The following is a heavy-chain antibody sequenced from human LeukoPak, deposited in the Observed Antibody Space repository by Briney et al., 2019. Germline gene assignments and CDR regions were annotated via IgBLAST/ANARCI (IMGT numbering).Heavy chain of an antibody. CDR1: GFTFSSCA. D-gene: IGHD6-19*01. Sequence: GGSLRLSCAASGFTFSSCAMSWVRQAPGKGLEWVSDISGSGGSTYYADSVEGRFTISRDKSKNTLYLKMNSLRAKDTALCYCAKGGSGWYSEVIPDYWGQGTLVTVSS. V-gene: IGHV3-23*01. CDR3: AKGGSGWYSEVIPDY. J-gene: IGHJ4*02. CDR2: ISGSGGST.